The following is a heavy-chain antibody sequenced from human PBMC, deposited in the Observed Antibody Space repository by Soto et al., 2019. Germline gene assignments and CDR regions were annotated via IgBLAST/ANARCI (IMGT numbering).Heavy chain of an antibody. CDR1: GGTFSSYA. Sequence: SVKVSCKTSGGTFSSYAISWVRHAPGQGLEWMGGIIPIFDTANYAQKFQGRVTITADESTSTAYMELSSLRSEDTAVYYCARHGCISTSCYYYYYYSMDVWGQ. J-gene: IGHJ6*02. CDR2: IIPIFDTA. V-gene: IGHV1-69*13. D-gene: IGHD2-2*01. CDR3: ARHGCISTSCYYYYYYSMDV.